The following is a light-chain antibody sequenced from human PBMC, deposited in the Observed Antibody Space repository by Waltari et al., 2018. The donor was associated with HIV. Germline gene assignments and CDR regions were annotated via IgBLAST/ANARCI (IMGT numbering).Light chain of an antibody. CDR2: SAS. J-gene: IGKJ4*02. CDR1: QSVSTN. CDR3: QQYNEWPPLT. Sequence: EIVMTQSPATLSVSPGESATLSCRASQSVSTNLAWYQKKPGQAPGLLIYSASTRATGRSSRFSGSGAGTVVTLTISSLQSEDFAVYYCQQYNEWPPLTFGGGTKVEMK. V-gene: IGKV3-15*01.